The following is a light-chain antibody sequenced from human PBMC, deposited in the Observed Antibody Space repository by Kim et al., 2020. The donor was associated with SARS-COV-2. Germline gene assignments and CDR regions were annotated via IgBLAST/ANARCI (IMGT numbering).Light chain of an antibody. CDR3: QSYDSGKTV. CDR1: SGSIVNNA. CDR2: EDN. V-gene: IGLV6-57*03. Sequence: GTTVTSTWTRRSGSIVNNAGQSCRQRPASAPTTVIYEDNQRPSGVPDRFSGSIDSSSNSASLTISGLKTEDEADYYCQSYDSGKTVFGRGTKRTVL. J-gene: IGLJ3*02.